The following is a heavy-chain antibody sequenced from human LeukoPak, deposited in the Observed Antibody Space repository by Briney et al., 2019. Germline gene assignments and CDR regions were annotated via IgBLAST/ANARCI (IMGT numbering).Heavy chain of an antibody. D-gene: IGHD6-19*01. Sequence: GGSLRLSCAASGFTVSSNYMSWVRQAPGKGLEWVSVIYSGGSTYYADSVKGRFTISRDNSKNTLYLQMNSLRAEDTAVYYCAGGGYSSGWYEGAFDIWGQGTMVTVSS. CDR3: AGGGYSSGWYEGAFDI. CDR2: IYSGGST. CDR1: GFTVSSNY. J-gene: IGHJ3*02. V-gene: IGHV3-53*01.